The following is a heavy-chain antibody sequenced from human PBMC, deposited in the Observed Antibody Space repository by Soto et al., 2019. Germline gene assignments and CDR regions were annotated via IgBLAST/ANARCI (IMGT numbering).Heavy chain of an antibody. J-gene: IGHJ6*02. Sequence: PERSRRLSCEGSAFTFSPYWMSWVRQAPGKGLEWVANIRQDGGQNYLVDSVKGRFTLSRDNAKNSLSLQMNSLRAEDKAVYYCAREGYCSSTSCDDYYYGIDVWGQGTTVIVSS. CDR3: AREGYCSSTSCDDYYYGIDV. D-gene: IGHD2-2*01. CDR2: IRQDGGQN. CDR1: AFTFSPYW. V-gene: IGHV3-7*04.